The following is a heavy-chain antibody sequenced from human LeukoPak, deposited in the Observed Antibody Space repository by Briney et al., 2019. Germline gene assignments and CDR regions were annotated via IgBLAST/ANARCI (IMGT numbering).Heavy chain of an antibody. J-gene: IGHJ4*02. CDR3: ARDYCGGDCYSYYFDY. V-gene: IGHV1-2*02. Sequence: ASVKVSCKASGYTFTGYYMHRVRQAPGQGLEWMGWINPNSGGTNYAQKFQGRVTMTRDTSISTAYMELSRLRSDDTAVYYCARDYCGGDCYSYYFDYWGQGTLVTVSS. CDR1: GYTFTGYY. D-gene: IGHD2-21*02. CDR2: INPNSGGT.